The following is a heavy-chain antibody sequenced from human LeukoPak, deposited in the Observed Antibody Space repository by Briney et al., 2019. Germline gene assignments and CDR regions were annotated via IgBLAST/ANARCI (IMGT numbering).Heavy chain of an antibody. Sequence: ASVKVSCKASGYTFTSYGISWVRQALGQGLEWMGWINAYNGNTNYAQKLQGRVTMTTDTSTSTAYMELRSLRSDDTAVYYCARAGYDILTLAPDPANDYWGQGTLVTVSS. CDR1: GYTFTSYG. J-gene: IGHJ4*02. CDR3: ARAGYDILTLAPDPANDY. D-gene: IGHD3-9*01. CDR2: INAYNGNT. V-gene: IGHV1-18*01.